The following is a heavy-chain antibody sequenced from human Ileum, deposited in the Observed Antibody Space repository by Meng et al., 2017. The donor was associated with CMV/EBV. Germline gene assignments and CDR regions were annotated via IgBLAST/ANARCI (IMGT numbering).Heavy chain of an antibody. CDR1: GFTVSSNY. CDR2: IYTNDNT. CDR3: ARRYWGAWGMDV. Sequence: GESLKISCAASGFTVSSNYMTWVRQAPGKGLEWVSIIYTNDNTYYADSVEGRFIISRDNSKNTLYLQMNSLRAEDTAVYYCARRYWGAWGMDVWGQGTTVTVSS. V-gene: IGHV3-53*01. J-gene: IGHJ6*02. D-gene: IGHD3-16*01.